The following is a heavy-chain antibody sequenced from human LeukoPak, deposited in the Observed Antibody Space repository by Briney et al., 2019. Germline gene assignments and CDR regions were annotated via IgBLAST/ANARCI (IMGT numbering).Heavy chain of an antibody. J-gene: IGHJ4*02. Sequence: GGSLRLSCAASGFPFSSYPMHWVRQAPGKGLEWVAIVSNDARYKDYADSVKGRFTISRDNSKNTLYLEMSSLRAEDTALYYCAGWRGSASGSFSGPLDYWGQGTLVTVSS. CDR1: GFPFSSYP. D-gene: IGHD3-10*01. CDR3: AGWRGSASGSFSGPLDY. V-gene: IGHV3-30*04. CDR2: VSNDARYK.